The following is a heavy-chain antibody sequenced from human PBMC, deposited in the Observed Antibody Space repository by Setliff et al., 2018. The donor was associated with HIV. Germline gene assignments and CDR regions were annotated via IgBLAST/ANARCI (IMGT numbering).Heavy chain of an antibody. CDR2: ISYDGSNK. CDR3: ARDGQYQVLKSNYEAGYMDV. V-gene: IGHV3-30*04. Sequence: PGGSLRLSCTASGFTFGDYAMSWVRQAPGKGLEWVAVISYDGSNKYYGDSVKGRFTVSRDTSKSTLYLQMNGLRAEDTALYYCARDGQYQVLKSNYEAGYMDVWGKGTTVTVSS. D-gene: IGHD2-2*01. CDR1: GFTFGDYA. J-gene: IGHJ6*03.